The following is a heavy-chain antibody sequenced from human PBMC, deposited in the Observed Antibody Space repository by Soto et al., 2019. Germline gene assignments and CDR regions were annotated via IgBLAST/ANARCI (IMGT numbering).Heavy chain of an antibody. J-gene: IGHJ5*02. V-gene: IGHV3-30*03. CDR1: GFTFSSYG. CDR2: ISYDGSNK. Sequence: GGSLRLSCAASGFTFSSYGMHWVRQAPGKGLEWVAVISYDGSNKYYADSVKGRFTISRDNSKNTLYLQMNSLRAEDTAVYYCARDLRLRLMNDYWFEPWGQRTLVTVSS. D-gene: IGHD5-12*01. CDR3: ARDLRLRLMNDYWFEP.